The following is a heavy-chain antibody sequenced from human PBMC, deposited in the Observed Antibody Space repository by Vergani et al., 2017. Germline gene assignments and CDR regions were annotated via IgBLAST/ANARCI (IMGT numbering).Heavy chain of an antibody. CDR2: IYYSGST. V-gene: IGHV4-39*07. J-gene: IGHJ5*02. CDR3: ARVTRGSGLFDP. D-gene: IGHD3-10*01. CDR1: GGSISSSSYY. Sequence: QLQLQESGPGLVKPSETLSLTCTVSGGSISSSSYYWGWVRQPPGKGLEWIGSIYYSGSTYYNPSLKSRVTISVDTSKNQFSLKLSSVTAADTAVYYCARVTRGSGLFDPWGQGTLVTVSA.